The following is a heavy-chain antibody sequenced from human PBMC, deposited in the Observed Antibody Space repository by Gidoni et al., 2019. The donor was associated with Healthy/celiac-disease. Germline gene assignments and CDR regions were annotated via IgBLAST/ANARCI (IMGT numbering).Heavy chain of an antibody. CDR1: GFTFTSSA. J-gene: IGHJ4*02. CDR2: IVVGSGNT. Sequence: QMQLVQSGPEVKKPGTSVKVSCKASGFTFTSSAVQWVRQARGQRLEWIGWIVVGSGNTNYAQKFQERVTITRDMSTSTAYMELSSLRSEDTAVYYCAAPVSLDKGEWELFSWGQGTLVTVSS. D-gene: IGHD1-26*01. V-gene: IGHV1-58*01. CDR3: AAPVSLDKGEWELFS.